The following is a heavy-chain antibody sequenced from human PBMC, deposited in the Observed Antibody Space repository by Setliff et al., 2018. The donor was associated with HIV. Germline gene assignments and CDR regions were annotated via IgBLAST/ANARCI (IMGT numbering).Heavy chain of an antibody. CDR1: GASISSHNYY. V-gene: IGHV4-39*07. J-gene: IGHJ4*02. D-gene: IGHD2-21*02. CDR3: ARQGNIVVVTSFDY. Sequence: KPSETLSLTCTVSGASISSHNYYWGWVRQPPGKGLEWVGNVDYTGSTYYNPSLKSRVTISVDTSKNQFSLRLNSVTAADTAVYYCARQGNIVVVTSFDYWGQGTLVTVSS. CDR2: VDYTGST.